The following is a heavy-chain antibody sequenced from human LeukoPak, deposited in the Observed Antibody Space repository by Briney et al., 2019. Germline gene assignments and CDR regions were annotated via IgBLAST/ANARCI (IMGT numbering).Heavy chain of an antibody. CDR2: IIPIFGTA. CDR1: GGTFSSYA. CDR3: ARDRVAATDAFDI. J-gene: IGHJ3*02. Sequence: SVKVSCKASGGTFSSYAISWVRQAPGQGLAWMGRIIPIFGTANYAQKFQGRVTITTDESTSTAYTELSSVRSEDTAVYYCARDRVAATDAFDIWGQGTMVTVSS. V-gene: IGHV1-69*05. D-gene: IGHD2-15*01.